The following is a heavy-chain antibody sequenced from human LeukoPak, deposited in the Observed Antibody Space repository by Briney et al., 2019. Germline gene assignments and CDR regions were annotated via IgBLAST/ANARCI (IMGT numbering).Heavy chain of an antibody. Sequence: PSETLSLTCAVDGGSFSGYYWSWIRQPPGKGLEWIVEINHSGSTNYNPSLKSRVTISVDTSKNQFSLKLSSVTAADTAVYYCARDWGGYCSGGSCHYFDYWGQGTLVTVSS. J-gene: IGHJ4*02. CDR1: GGSFSGYY. D-gene: IGHD2-15*01. V-gene: IGHV4-34*01. CDR2: INHSGST. CDR3: ARDWGGYCSGGSCHYFDY.